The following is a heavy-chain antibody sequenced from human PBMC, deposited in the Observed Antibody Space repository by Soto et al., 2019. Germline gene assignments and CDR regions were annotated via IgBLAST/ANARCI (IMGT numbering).Heavy chain of an antibody. CDR1: GFTFSNYS. CDR3: ARGGSSSDNGMDV. D-gene: IGHD6-6*01. Sequence: GGSLRLSCAASGFTFSNYSMNWVRQAPGKGLEWVSYMSSRSITIYYADSVKGRFTISRDNAKNSLYLQMNSLRDEDTAVYYCARGGSSSDNGMDVWGQGTTVTVS. J-gene: IGHJ6*02. V-gene: IGHV3-48*02. CDR2: MSSRSITI.